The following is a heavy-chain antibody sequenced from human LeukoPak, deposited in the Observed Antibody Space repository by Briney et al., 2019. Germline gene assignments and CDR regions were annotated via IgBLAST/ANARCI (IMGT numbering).Heavy chain of an antibody. D-gene: IGHD6-13*01. CDR3: ARVGYSPPFDY. J-gene: IGHJ4*02. V-gene: IGHV4-59*12. CDR1: GGSISSYY. CDR2: IYNSGST. Sequence: PSETLSLTCTVSGGSISSYYWSWIRQPPGKGLEWIGYIYNSGSTNYNPSLKSRVTISVDTSKNQFSLKLSSVTAADTAVYYCARVGYSPPFDYWGQGTLVTVSS.